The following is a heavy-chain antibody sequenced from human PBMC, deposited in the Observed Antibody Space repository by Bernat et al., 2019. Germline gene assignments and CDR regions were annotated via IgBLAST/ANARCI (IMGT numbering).Heavy chain of an antibody. CDR1: GFTFGDYG. CDR3: TRGLTAAGAKYYFDF. D-gene: IGHD6-13*01. J-gene: IGHJ4*02. CDR2: IRSKTYGGTT. Sequence: EVQLVESGGDLLQPGRSLRLSCTASGFTFGDYGVSWVRQAPGKGLEWVSFIRSKTYGGTTEYAAPVKGRFTVSRDDSKSIAYLQMNSLKDEDTAVYYCTRGLTAAGAKYYFDFWGQGTLVTVSS. V-gene: IGHV3-49*04.